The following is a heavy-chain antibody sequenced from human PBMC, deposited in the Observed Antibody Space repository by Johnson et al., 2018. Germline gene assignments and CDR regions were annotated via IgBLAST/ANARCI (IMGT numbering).Heavy chain of an antibody. V-gene: IGHV3-21*01. J-gene: IGHJ6*02. CDR2: ISSSSSSI. Sequence: VQLVESGGGLVKPGGSLRLSCAASGFTFTSFSMNWVRQAPGKGLEWVSSISSSSSSIDYADSVKGRFTISRDNAKNSLYLQMNSLRAEDTAVYYCARERSTGTLYYYGLDVWGQGPTVTVSS. D-gene: IGHD2-8*02. CDR1: GFTFTSFS. CDR3: ARERSTGTLYYYGLDV.